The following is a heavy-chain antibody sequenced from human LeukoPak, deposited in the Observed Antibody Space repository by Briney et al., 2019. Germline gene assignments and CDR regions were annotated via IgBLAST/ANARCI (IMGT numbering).Heavy chain of an antibody. CDR1: GDSISSNEW. J-gene: IGHJ4*02. Sequence: SETLSLTCSVSGDSISSNEWWSWVRQPPGKGLEWIGEVFHSGSTNFNPSLKSRVTISIDKSKNQFSLEVTSVTAADTAIYYCAGDLAVAGTNYFDFWGQGVLVTVSS. V-gene: IGHV4-4*02. CDR3: AGDLAVAGTNYFDF. CDR2: VFHSGST. D-gene: IGHD6-19*01.